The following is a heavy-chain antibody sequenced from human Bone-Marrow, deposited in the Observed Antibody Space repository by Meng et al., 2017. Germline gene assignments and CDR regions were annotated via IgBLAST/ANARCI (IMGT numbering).Heavy chain of an antibody. J-gene: IGHJ3*02. D-gene: IGHD3-22*01. CDR3: AKAYYYDSSGYYQDDAFDI. V-gene: IGHV3-23*01. CDR2: ISASGGST. Sequence: GESLKISCAASGFTFSSYAMHWVRQAPGKGLEWVSTISASGGSTYYADSVKGRFTISRDNSKNTLYLQMNSLRAEDTALYYCAKAYYYDSSGYYQDDAFDIWGQGTMVTVSS. CDR1: GFTFSSYA.